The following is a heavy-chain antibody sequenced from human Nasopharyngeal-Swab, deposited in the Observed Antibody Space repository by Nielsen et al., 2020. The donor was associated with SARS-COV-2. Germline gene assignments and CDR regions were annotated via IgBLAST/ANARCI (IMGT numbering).Heavy chain of an antibody. Sequence: WIRQSPGKGLEWIGSIYYSGSTYYNPSLKRRVTISVDTSKNQFSLKLSSVTAADTAVYYCARIIAAAGTVGYMDVWGKGTTVTVSS. J-gene: IGHJ6*03. V-gene: IGHV4-39*01. CDR3: ARIIAAAGTVGYMDV. CDR2: IYYSGST. D-gene: IGHD6-13*01.